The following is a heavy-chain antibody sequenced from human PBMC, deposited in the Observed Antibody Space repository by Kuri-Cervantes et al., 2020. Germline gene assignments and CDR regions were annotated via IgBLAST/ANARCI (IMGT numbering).Heavy chain of an antibody. D-gene: IGHD3-3*01. V-gene: IGHV3-30*18. J-gene: IGHJ6*02. CDR3: AKDGLEWLEVSMDV. Sequence: GGSLRLSCAASGFTFSSYAMSWVRQAPGKGLEWVAVISYDGSNKYYADSVKGRFTISRDNSKNTLYLQMNSLRAEDTAVYYCAKDGLEWLEVSMDVWGQGTTVTVSS. CDR1: GFTFSSYA. CDR2: ISYDGSNK.